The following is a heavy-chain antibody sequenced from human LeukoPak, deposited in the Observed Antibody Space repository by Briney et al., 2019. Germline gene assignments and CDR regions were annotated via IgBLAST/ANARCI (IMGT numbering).Heavy chain of an antibody. J-gene: IGHJ6*03. CDR1: GYTFTSYD. D-gene: IGHD3-3*01. CDR2: MNPNSGNT. CDR3: ARGKVIIRSYYYYYMDV. Sequence: ASVKVSCKASGYTFTSYDINWVRQATGQGLEWMGWMNPNSGNTGYAQKFQGRVTMTRNTSISTAYMELSSLRSEDTAVCYCARGKVIIRSYYYYYMDVWGKGTTVTVSS. V-gene: IGHV1-8*01.